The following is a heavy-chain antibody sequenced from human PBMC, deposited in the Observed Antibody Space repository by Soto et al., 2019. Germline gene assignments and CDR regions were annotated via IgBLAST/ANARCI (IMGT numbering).Heavy chain of an antibody. D-gene: IGHD1-1*01. Sequence: GGSLRLSCAGSGFTFSSYPMHWVRQAPGKGLEWVTTISYSGGSKYYGDSVKGRFTISRDNSKNTLYLQMNSLRTEDTATYYCAKFLTPDYNYCLSVWGQGTTVTVSS. V-gene: IGHV3-30-3*01. CDR3: AKFLTPDYNYCLSV. J-gene: IGHJ6*02. CDR1: GFTFSSYP. CDR2: ISYSGGSK.